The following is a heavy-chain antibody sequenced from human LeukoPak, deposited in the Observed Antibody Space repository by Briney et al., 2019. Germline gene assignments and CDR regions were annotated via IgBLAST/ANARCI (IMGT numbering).Heavy chain of an antibody. D-gene: IGHD2-2*03. CDR2: INPGNGAT. Sequence: ASVKVSCKASGYSLSDYHLHWVRQAPGQGLEWIEDINPGNGATKYAQKFQGRFTMTRDTSISTVYMDLSGLTPDDTAVYYCARDPQYTFGYPTYDCWGQGTLVTVSS. CDR1: GYSLSDYH. J-gene: IGHJ4*02. CDR3: ARDPQYTFGYPTYDC. V-gene: IGHV1-2*02.